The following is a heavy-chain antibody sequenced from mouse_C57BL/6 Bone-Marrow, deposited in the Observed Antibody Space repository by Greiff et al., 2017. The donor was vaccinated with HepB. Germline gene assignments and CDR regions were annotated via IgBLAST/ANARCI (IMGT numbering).Heavy chain of an antibody. CDR3: ARNYGIPFAY. Sequence: VQRVESGAELVKPGASVKISCKASGYAFSSYWMNWVKQRPGKGLEWIGQIYPGDGDTNYNGKFKGKATLTADKSSSTAYMQLSSLTSEDSAVYFCARNYGIPFAYWGQGTLVTVSA. CDR2: IYPGDGDT. D-gene: IGHD2-1*01. J-gene: IGHJ3*01. V-gene: IGHV1-80*01. CDR1: GYAFSSYW.